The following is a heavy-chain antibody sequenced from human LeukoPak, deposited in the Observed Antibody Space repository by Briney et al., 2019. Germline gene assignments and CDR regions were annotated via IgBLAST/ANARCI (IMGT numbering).Heavy chain of an antibody. J-gene: IGHJ5*02. CDR2: IYYSGST. V-gene: IGHV4-59*01. CDR1: GGSISSYY. Sequence: SETLSLTCTVSGGSISSYYWSWIRQPPGKGLEWIGYIYYSGSTNYNPSLKSRVTISLDTSKNQFSLNLTSVTAADTAVYYCARFTPQGYGWGGYNRFDPWGQGTLVTVSS. D-gene: IGHD3-16*01. CDR3: ARFTPQGYGWGGYNRFDP.